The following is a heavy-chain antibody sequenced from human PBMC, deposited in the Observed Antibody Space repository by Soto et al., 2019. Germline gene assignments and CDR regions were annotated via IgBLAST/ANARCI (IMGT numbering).Heavy chain of an antibody. J-gene: IGHJ4*02. CDR2: ISGGSSST. V-gene: IGHV3-23*01. CDR1: GFSFSSYA. Sequence: EVQLLESGGGLTQPGGSLRLSCAASGFSFSSYAMTWVRQAPGKGLEWVSAISGGSSSTYYADSVKGRFTISRDNSKNTLYLQMNHPRAGDPAINFCAKVVATSFYYLEFRGQGTLVTVSS. CDR3: AKVVATSFYYLEF. D-gene: IGHD5-12*01.